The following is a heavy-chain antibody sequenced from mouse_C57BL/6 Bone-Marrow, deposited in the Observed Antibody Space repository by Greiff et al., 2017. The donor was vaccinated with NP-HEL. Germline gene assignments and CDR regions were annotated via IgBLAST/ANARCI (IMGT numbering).Heavy chain of an antibody. CDR1: GYTFTSYW. V-gene: IGHV1-64*01. Sequence: VKLQQPGAELVKPGASVKLSCKASGYTFTSYWMHWVKQRPGQGLEWIGMIHPNSGSTNYNEKFKSKATLTVDKSSSTAYMQLSSLTSEDSAVYYCARHYDYDRGFDYWGQGTTLTVSS. D-gene: IGHD2-4*01. CDR2: IHPNSGST. CDR3: ARHYDYDRGFDY. J-gene: IGHJ2*01.